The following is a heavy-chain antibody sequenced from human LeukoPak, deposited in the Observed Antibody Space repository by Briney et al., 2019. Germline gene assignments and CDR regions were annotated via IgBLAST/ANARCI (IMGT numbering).Heavy chain of an antibody. CDR2: ISSSVSTI. D-gene: IGHD2-2*01. J-gene: IGHJ4*02. CDR3: TTWGLGYCSSTSCYSFDS. Sequence: KPGGSLRLACAASGFTFSDYYMSWIRQAPGKGRGWVSYISSSVSTIYYADSVKGRFTISRDNAKNSLYLQMNSLRAEDTAVYFCTTWGLGYCSSTSCYSFDSWGQGTLVTVSS. V-gene: IGHV3-11*04. CDR1: GFTFSDYY.